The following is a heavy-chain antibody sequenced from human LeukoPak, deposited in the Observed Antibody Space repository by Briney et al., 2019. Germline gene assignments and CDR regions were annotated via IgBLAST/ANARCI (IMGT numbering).Heavy chain of an antibody. CDR1: GFTFSSYA. D-gene: IGHD3-22*01. CDR3: ARDGAPMIVVVINWFDP. V-gene: IGHV3-30-3*01. J-gene: IGHJ5*02. CDR2: ISYDGSNK. Sequence: GGSLRLSCAASGFTFSSYAMHWVRQAPGKGLEWVAVISYDGSNKYYADSVKGRFTISRDNSKNTLYLQMNSLRAEDTAVYYCARDGAPMIVVVINWFDPWGQGTLVTVSS.